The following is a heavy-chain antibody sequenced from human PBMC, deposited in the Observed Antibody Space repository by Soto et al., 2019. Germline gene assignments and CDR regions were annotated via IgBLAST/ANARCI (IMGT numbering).Heavy chain of an antibody. CDR1: GGTLGSYG. Sequence: QVQLVQSGAEVKKPGSSVKVSCKASGGTLGSYGISWVRQAPGQGLEWMGVNIPIFGTTNYAQKFQGRVKTTADASTNTAYMALNSLSSEDTALYSFARGGGVVVTGIPFEHWGPGTLVTVSS. V-gene: IGHV1-69*12. D-gene: IGHD2-21*02. J-gene: IGHJ4*02. CDR3: ARGGGVVVTGIPFEH. CDR2: NIPIFGTT.